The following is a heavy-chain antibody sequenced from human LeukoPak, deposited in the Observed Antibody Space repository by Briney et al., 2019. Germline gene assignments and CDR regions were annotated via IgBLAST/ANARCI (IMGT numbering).Heavy chain of an antibody. CDR1: GYTFTSYG. Sequence: ASVKVSCKASGYTFTSYGISWVRQAPGQGLEWMGWISANNGYTNYAEKLQGRVTMTTDTSTTTAYMELTSLTSDDTAVYYCARDEHYYGSGTYYRRASTFDIWGQGTMVTVSS. CDR3: ARDEHYYGSGTYYRRASTFDI. D-gene: IGHD3-10*01. V-gene: IGHV1-18*04. J-gene: IGHJ3*02. CDR2: ISANNGYT.